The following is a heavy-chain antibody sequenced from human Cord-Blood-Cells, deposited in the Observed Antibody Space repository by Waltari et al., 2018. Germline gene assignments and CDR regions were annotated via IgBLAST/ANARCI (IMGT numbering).Heavy chain of an antibody. J-gene: IGHJ3*02. V-gene: IGHV1-2*02. D-gene: IGHD7-27*01. CDR3: ASNWGYSVNAFDI. CDR1: GYTFTGYY. Sequence: QVQLVQSGAEVKKHGASVKVSCKASGYTFTGYYMHWVRQAPGQGREWSGCSNPKDGGTNYAKKCQGRVTMTRDTSISTAYMELSRLRSDDTAVYYCASNWGYSVNAFDIWGQGTMVTVS. CDR2: SNPKDGGT.